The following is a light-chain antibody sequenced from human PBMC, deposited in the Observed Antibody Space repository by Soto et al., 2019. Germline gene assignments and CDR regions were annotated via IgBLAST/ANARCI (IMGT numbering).Light chain of an antibody. J-gene: IGKJ1*01. CDR2: AAS. V-gene: IGKV1-39*01. CDR3: QQSYTTPRT. CDR1: QGISTY. Sequence: DIQMTQSPSSLSASVGDRVTITCRASQGISTYLNWYHQKPGKAPKLLIYAASSLQSGVPSRFSGSGSETDFTLTITSLQPEDFATCYCQQSYTTPRTFGQGTKVDIK.